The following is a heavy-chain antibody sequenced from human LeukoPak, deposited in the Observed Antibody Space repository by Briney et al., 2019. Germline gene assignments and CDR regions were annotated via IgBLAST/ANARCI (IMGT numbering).Heavy chain of an antibody. CDR2: IYYSGST. J-gene: IGHJ4*02. V-gene: IGHV4-61*01. D-gene: IGHD1-26*01. CDR1: GGSVSSGSYY. CDR3: ARDGGGSFPFDY. Sequence: SETLSLTCTVSGGSVSSGSYYWSWIRQPPGKGLEWIGYIYYSGSTNYNPSLKSRVTISVDTSKNQFSLKLSSVTAADTAVYYCARDGGGSFPFDYWGQGTLVTVSS.